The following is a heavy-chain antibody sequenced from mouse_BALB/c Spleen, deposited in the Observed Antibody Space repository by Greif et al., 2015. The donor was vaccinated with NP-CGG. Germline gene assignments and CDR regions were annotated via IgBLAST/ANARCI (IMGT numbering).Heavy chain of an antibody. J-gene: IGHJ4*01. CDR2: IYPSDSYT. D-gene: IGHD2-1*01. CDR3: TTLYYGNYVYYAMDY. CDR1: GYTFTSYW. Sequence: VQLQQSGAELVRPGASVKLSCKASGYTFTSYWINWVKQRPGQGLEWIGNIYPSDSYTNYNQKFKDKATLTVDKSSSTAYMQLSSPTSEDSAVDYCTTLYYGNYVYYAMDYWGQGTSVTVSS. V-gene: IGHV1-69*02.